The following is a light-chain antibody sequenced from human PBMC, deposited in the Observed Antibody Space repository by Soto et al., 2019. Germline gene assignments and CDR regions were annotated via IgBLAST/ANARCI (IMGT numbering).Light chain of an antibody. V-gene: IGKV3-11*01. CDR1: QSFSMY. Sequence: DILLTQSPSTLSSSAGDRATLSCRASQSFSMYLAWYQQKPGQAPKLLIHDASNRVTGIPARFSGSGSGTHVNLTISSREQDDLCVYYCHQRSNWPHITFGGGTKVEIK. J-gene: IGKJ4*01. CDR3: HQRSNWPHIT. CDR2: DAS.